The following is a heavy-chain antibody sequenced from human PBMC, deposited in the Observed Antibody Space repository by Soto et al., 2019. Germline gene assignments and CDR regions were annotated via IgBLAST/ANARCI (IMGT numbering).Heavy chain of an antibody. D-gene: IGHD2-8*02. V-gene: IGHV4-4*02. J-gene: IGHJ4*02. CDR3: ARDKITGLFDY. CDR2: ISHSGST. CDR1: GGSISGNTW. Sequence: PSETLSLTCAVSGGSISGNTWWTWVRQPPGRGLEWIGQISHSGSTNYNPSLKSRVTISVDKSKNQFSLNLNFVTAADTAVYYCARDKITGLFDYWGQGTLVTVSS.